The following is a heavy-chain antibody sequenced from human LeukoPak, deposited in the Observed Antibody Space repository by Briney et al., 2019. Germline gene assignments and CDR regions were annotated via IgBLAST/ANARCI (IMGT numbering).Heavy chain of an antibody. CDR1: GGSISSYY. CDR2: IYYSGST. Sequence: SETLSLTCTVSGGSISSYYWSWIRQPPGKGLEWIGYIYYSGSTNYNPSLKSRVTISVDTSKNQFSLKLSSVTAADTAVYYCARGRSSVDYWGQGTLVTVSS. J-gene: IGHJ4*02. CDR3: ARGRSSVDY. D-gene: IGHD6-19*01. V-gene: IGHV4-59*01.